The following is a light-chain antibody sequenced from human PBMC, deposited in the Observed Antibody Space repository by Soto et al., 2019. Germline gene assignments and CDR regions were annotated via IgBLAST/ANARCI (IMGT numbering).Light chain of an antibody. J-gene: IGLJ2*01. CDR3: AACYAGVSGPA. CDR2: RNN. Sequence: QSVLTQPPSASGTTGQRVTISCSGSSSNIGSKYVYWYQQLPGTATKLIMYRNNQRPSGVPVRFSVFKSGTSASLAISGLSSEDEAYYYCAACYAGVSGPAFGGGTKLTVL. CDR1: SSNIGSKY. V-gene: IGLV1-47*01.